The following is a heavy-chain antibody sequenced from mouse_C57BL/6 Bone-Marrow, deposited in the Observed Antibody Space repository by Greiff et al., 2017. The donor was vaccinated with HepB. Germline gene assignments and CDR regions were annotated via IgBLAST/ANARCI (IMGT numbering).Heavy chain of an antibody. J-gene: IGHJ1*03. Sequence: VQLRQSGPVLVKPGASVKMSCKASGYTFTDYYMNWVKQSHGKSLEWIGVINPYNGGTSYNQKFKGKATLTVDKSSSTAYMELNSLTSEDSAVYYCARGDYYGSSPDWYFDVWGTGTTVTVSS. CDR2: INPYNGGT. D-gene: IGHD1-1*01. V-gene: IGHV1-19*01. CDR3: ARGDYYGSSPDWYFDV. CDR1: GYTFTDYY.